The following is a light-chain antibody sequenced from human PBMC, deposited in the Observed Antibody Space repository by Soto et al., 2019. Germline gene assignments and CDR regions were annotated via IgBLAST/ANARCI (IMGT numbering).Light chain of an antibody. CDR3: QTWGTGIHVV. J-gene: IGLJ2*01. V-gene: IGLV4-69*01. CDR2: LNSDGSH. CDR1: SGHSSYA. Sequence: QPVLTQSPSASASLGASVKLTCTLSSGHSSYAIAWHQQQPEKGPRYLMKLNSDGSHNKGDGIPDRFSGSSSGAERYLTISSLQSEDEDDYYCQTWGTGIHVVFGGGTKVTVL.